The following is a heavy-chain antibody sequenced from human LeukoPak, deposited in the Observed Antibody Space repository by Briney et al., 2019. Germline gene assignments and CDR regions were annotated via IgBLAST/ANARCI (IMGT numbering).Heavy chain of an antibody. D-gene: IGHD3-3*01. CDR3: TRGKYYDFWSGYYPDY. CDR1: RFTFSSYA. V-gene: IGHV3-49*04. J-gene: IGHJ4*02. CDR2: IRSKAYGGTT. Sequence: PGGSLRLSCAASRFTFSSYAMSWVRQAPGKGLEWVGFIRSKAYGGTTEYAASVKGRFTISRDDSKSIAYLQMNSLKTEDTAVYYCTRGKYYDFWSGYYPDYWGQGTLVTVSS.